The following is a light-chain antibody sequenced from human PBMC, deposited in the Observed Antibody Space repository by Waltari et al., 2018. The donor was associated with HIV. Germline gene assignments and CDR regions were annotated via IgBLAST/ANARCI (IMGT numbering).Light chain of an antibody. J-gene: IGKJ1*01. CDR2: GAS. CDR3: QHYGSSVWT. CDR1: ESVSISY. Sequence: IVLTQSPGTVSLSPGERAALSCRASESVSISYLAWYQQRPGLAPRLLVYGASSRAAGIPDRFRGSGSGTDFTLTISRLEPEDFAVYYCQHYGSSVWTFGQGTKVEIK. V-gene: IGKV3-20*01.